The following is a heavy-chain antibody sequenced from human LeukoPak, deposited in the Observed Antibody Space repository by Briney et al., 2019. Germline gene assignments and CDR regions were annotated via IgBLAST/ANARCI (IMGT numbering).Heavy chain of an antibody. Sequence: GGSLRLSCAASGFTVSSNYMSWVRQAPGKGLEWVSVIYSGGSTYYADSVKGRFTISRDNSKNTLYLQMNSLRAEDTAVYYCAKTNLIHYYDSSGYYGYWGQRTLVTVSS. CDR3: AKTNLIHYYDSSGYYGY. CDR2: IYSGGST. CDR1: GFTVSSNY. J-gene: IGHJ4*02. V-gene: IGHV3-66*01. D-gene: IGHD3-22*01.